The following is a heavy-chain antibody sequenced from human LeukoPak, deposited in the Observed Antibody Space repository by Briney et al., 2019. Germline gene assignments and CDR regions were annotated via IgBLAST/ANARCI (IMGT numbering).Heavy chain of an antibody. J-gene: IGHJ6*03. D-gene: IGHD3-16*01. CDR3: ARMMTFTDYYYYMDV. CDR2: MNPNSGNT. CDR1: RYTFTGYY. Sequence: GASVKASCKASRYTFTGYYIHWVRQAPGHGLEWMGWMNPNSGNTGYAQKLQGRVTITRNTSISTAYMELSSLRSEDTAVYYCARMMTFTDYYYYMDVWGKGTTVTVSS. V-gene: IGHV1-8*03.